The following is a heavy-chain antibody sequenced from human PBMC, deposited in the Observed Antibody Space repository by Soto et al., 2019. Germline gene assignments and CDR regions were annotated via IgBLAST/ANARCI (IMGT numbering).Heavy chain of an antibody. D-gene: IGHD1-26*01. CDR1: GYTFTVYY. CDR2: INPKSGGT. J-gene: IGHJ4*02. V-gene: IGHV1-2*02. Sequence: ASVKVSCKASGYTFTVYYMHWVRQAPGQGLEWMGWINPKSGGTMYPQKFQGRVTMTWDTSISTAYMALTRLRSDDTAVYYCARDLAKGGGSAGFDYWGQRTLVTV. CDR3: ARDLAKGGGSAGFDY.